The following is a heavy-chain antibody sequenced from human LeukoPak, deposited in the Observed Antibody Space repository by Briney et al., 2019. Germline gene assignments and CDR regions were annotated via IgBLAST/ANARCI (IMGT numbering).Heavy chain of an antibody. J-gene: IGHJ6*02. D-gene: IGHD2-8*02. CDR3: TRVQAGRSGLMDV. CDR2: IDPDGSTT. Sequence: PGGSLRLSCAASGFTLNGYWMHWVRQAPGEGLVWVSRIDPDGSTTNYAESVKGRFTTSRDNAKNTVYLQMNSLRAEDTALYYCTRVQAGRSGLMDVWGRRTTVTVSS. V-gene: IGHV3-74*01. CDR1: GFTLNGYW.